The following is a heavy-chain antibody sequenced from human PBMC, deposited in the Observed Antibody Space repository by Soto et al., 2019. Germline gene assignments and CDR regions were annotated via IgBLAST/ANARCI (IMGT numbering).Heavy chain of an antibody. D-gene: IGHD1-1*01. CDR2: IYSGGST. CDR1: GFTVSSNY. V-gene: IGHV3-66*01. J-gene: IGHJ3*02. Sequence: GGSLRLSCAASGFTVSSNYMSWVRQAPGKGLEWVSVIYSGGSTYYADSVKGRFTISRDNSKNTLYLQMNSLRAEDTAVYYCARDYQVPTIRNDAFDIWGQGTMVTVSS. CDR3: ARDYQVPTIRNDAFDI.